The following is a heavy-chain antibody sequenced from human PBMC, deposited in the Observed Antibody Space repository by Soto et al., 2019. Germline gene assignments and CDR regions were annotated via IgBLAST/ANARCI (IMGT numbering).Heavy chain of an antibody. CDR3: ARGGVVPATPSPTYYYYYYGMDV. CDR1: GYTFTGYY. V-gene: IGHV1-2*02. Sequence: EASVKVSCKASGYTFTGYYMHWVRQAPGQGLEWMGWINPNSGGTNYAQKFQGRVTMTRDTSISTAYMELSRLRSDDTAVYYCARGGVVPATPSPTYYYYYYGMDVWGQGTTVTVSS. J-gene: IGHJ6*02. D-gene: IGHD2-2*01. CDR2: INPNSGGT.